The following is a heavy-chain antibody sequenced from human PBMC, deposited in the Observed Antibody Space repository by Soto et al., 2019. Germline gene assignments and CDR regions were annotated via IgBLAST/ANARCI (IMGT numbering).Heavy chain of an antibody. J-gene: IGHJ4*02. D-gene: IGHD1-1*01. CDR1: GQSFSGHS. Sequence: QVQLQQWGAGLVKPSETLSLSCAVYGQSFSGHSWAWIRQPPGKGLEWIGEINERGSTYYNPYLKSRVTISTDTSKNQFSRKLSSVSAADTAAYFCARGSGIVALPGELEDVKYDYWGQGTLVNVSS. CDR3: ARGSGIVALPGELEDVKYDY. V-gene: IGHV4-34*01. CDR2: INERGST.